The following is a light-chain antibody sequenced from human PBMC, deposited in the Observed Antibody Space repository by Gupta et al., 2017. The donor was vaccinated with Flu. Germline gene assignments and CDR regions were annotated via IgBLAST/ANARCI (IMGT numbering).Light chain of an antibody. CDR1: QSVSSF. V-gene: IGKV3-11*01. CDR3: QQRASGHPFFT. J-gene: IGKJ3*01. CDR2: DAS. Sequence: EIVLTQSPVTLSLSPGERATLSCRASQSVSSFLSWYQKRPGQAPRLLIYDASSRATGIPARFSGSGDGTDFTLTISSREPEDSALYFCQQRASGHPFFTFGQGTKVEIK.